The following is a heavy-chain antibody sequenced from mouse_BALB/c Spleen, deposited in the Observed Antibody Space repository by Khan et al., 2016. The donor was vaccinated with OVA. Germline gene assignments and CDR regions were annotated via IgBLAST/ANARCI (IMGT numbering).Heavy chain of an antibody. J-gene: IGHJ2*01. V-gene: IGHV1S137*01. CDR1: GYTFTDYA. CDR2: ISTYSDST. Sequence: QVQLQQSGPELVRPGVSVKISCKGSGYTFTDYAMYWVKQSHAKSLEWIGLISTYSDSTNYNQKFKGKVTMTVDKSSSAAYMELARLTSEDSASYYCARPAYDGYYDYWGQGTALTVSS. CDR3: ARPAYDGYYDY. D-gene: IGHD2-3*01.